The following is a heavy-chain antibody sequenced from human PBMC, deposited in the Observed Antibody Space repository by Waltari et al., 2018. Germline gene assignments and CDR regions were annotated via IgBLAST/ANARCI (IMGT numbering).Heavy chain of an antibody. J-gene: IGHJ6*03. Sequence: QVQLQESGPGLVKPSETLSLTCTVSGGSISSHYWSWIRQTPGKGLEWIGYIYYSGSTNYNPSLKSRVTISVDTSKNQFSLKLSSVTAADTAVYYCARANGDYLYYYYYYMDVWGKGTTVTVSS. D-gene: IGHD4-17*01. CDR1: GGSISSHY. V-gene: IGHV4-59*11. CDR3: ARANGDYLYYYYYYMDV. CDR2: IYYSGST.